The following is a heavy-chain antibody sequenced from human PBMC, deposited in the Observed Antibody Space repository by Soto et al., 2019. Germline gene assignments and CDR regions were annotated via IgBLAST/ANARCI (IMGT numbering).Heavy chain of an antibody. CDR1: GGPIRSYY. V-gene: IGHV4-59*01. D-gene: IGHD2-15*01. CDR2: IYYSGST. J-gene: IGHJ6*03. CDR3: ARHYCSGGSCYLDYYYYMDV. Sequence: SETLSLTCTVSGGPIRSYYWSWIRQPPGKGLEWIGYIYYSGSTNYNPSLKSRVTISVDTSKNQFSLKVSSVTAADTAVYYCARHYCSGGSCYLDYYYYMDVWGKWTTVTVSS.